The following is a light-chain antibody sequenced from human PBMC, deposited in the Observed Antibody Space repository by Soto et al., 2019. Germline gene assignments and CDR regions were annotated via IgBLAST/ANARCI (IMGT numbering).Light chain of an antibody. Sequence: DLVMTQTPLSSPVTLRQPASISCRSSQSLVDSDGNTYLSWLHQRPGQPPRLLIYKISKRFSGVPDRFSGSGAGTDFTLKISRVEAEDVGVYYCMQATPLPRTLGQGTKVEIK. V-gene: IGKV2-24*01. J-gene: IGKJ1*01. CDR1: QSLVDSDGNTY. CDR2: KIS. CDR3: MQATPLPRT.